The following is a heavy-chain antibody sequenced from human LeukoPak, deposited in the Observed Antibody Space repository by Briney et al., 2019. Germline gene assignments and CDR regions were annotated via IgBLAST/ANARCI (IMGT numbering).Heavy chain of an antibody. J-gene: IGHJ4*02. V-gene: IGHV1-46*01. D-gene: IGHD5-18*01. CDR1: GYTFTSYY. CDR3: ARQQIYVGTGMVDYFDY. Sequence: ASVKVSCKASGYTFTSYYMHWVRQAPGQGLEWMGIINPSGGSTSYAQKFQGRVTMTRDTSTSTVYMELSSLRSEDTAVYYCARQQIYVGTGMVDYFDYWGQGILVTVSS. CDR2: INPSGGST.